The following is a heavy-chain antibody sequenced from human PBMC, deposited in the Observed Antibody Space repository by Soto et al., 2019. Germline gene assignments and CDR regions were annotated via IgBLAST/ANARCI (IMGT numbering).Heavy chain of an antibody. CDR3: VRDKGPTSGYYPYWFDH. V-gene: IGHV1-69*12. Sequence: QVQLVQAGAEVKKPGSSVKVSCKASGGTFSSYAISWVRQAPGQGLEWMGEIIPMFGTAKYAQKFQGRVTITADESTSTANMGLSSLKSADTNVNYCVRDKGPTSGYYPYWFDHWGQGPLVTVSS. J-gene: IGHJ5*02. CDR1: GGTFSSYA. CDR2: IIPMFGTA. D-gene: IGHD3-22*01.